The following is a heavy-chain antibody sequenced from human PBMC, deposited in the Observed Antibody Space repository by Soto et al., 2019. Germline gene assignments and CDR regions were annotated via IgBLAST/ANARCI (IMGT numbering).Heavy chain of an antibody. Sequence: QVQLQQWGAGLLKPSETLSLTCAVYGGSFSGYYWSWIRQPPGKGLEWIGEINHSGSTNYNPSLKSRVTISVDTSKNQFSLKLSSVTAADTAVYYCARGRGSSSSYWFDPWGQGTLVTVSS. CDR2: INHSGST. V-gene: IGHV4-34*01. CDR3: ARGRGSSSSYWFDP. J-gene: IGHJ5*02. CDR1: GGSFSGYY. D-gene: IGHD6-6*01.